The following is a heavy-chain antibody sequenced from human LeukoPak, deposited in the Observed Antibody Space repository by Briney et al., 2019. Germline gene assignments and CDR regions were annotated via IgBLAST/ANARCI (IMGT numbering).Heavy chain of an antibody. J-gene: IGHJ6*03. CDR3: ARVRYGDYDGFYYYYYMDV. CDR1: GYSLNSDYY. Sequence: SETLSLTCTVSGYSLNSDYYWGWIRQPPGKGLEWIGSIYHSGRTYYNPSLKSRVTISGDTSKNQFSLKLSSVAAADTAVYYCARVRYGDYDGFYYYYYMDVWGKGTTVTVSS. V-gene: IGHV4-38-2*02. CDR2: IYHSGRT. D-gene: IGHD4-17*01.